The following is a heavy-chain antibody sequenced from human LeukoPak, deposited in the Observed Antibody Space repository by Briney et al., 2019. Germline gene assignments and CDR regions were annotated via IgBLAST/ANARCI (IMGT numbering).Heavy chain of an antibody. Sequence: PSETPSLTCTVSGGSISSYYWSWIRQPPGKGLEWIGYIYYSGSTNYNPSLKSRVTISVDTSKNQFSLKLSSVTAADTAVYYCARGVGTVPFDILGQGTMVTVSS. J-gene: IGHJ3*02. V-gene: IGHV4-59*01. D-gene: IGHD7-27*01. CDR2: IYYSGST. CDR1: GGSISSYY. CDR3: ARGVGTVPFDI.